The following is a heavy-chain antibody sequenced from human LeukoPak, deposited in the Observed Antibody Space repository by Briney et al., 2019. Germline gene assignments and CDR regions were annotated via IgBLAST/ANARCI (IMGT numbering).Heavy chain of an antibody. Sequence: SETLSLTCAVSGYSLWKNYYWGWIRQSPGKGREWIGRIYGRASTSYNPSLMNRVTMSVDTSKNHFSLQLTSVTAADTAVYYCARYDSRGSASTKFDYWGPGIQVTVSS. CDR3: ARYDSRGSASTKFDY. V-gene: IGHV4-38-2*01. CDR1: GYSLWKNYY. CDR2: IYGRAST. J-gene: IGHJ4*02. D-gene: IGHD3-3*01.